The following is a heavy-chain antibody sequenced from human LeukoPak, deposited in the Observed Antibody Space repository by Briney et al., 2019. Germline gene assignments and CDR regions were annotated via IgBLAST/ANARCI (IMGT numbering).Heavy chain of an antibody. CDR2: IYTSGST. J-gene: IGHJ6*03. CDR1: GDSISSYY. D-gene: IGHD3-22*01. V-gene: IGHV4-4*07. CDR3: ARDYYDSSGYYGVPRYYYYYMDV. Sequence: SETLSLTCTVSGDSISSYYWSWIRQPAGKGLEWIGRIYTSGSTNYNPSLKSRVTISVDKPKNQFSLKMSSVTDADTAVYYCARDYYDSSGYYGVPRYYYYYMDVWGKGTTVTVSS.